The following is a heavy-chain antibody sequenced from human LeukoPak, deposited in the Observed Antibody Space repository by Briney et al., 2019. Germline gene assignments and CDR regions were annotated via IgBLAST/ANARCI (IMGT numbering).Heavy chain of an antibody. J-gene: IGHJ5*02. CDR3: ARDSNIVVVPAAMGWFDP. CDR1: GGTFSSYA. CDR2: VIPIFGTA. Sequence: GSSVKVSCKASGGTFSSYAISWVRQAPGQGLEWMGGVIPIFGTANYAQKFQGRVTITADESTSTAYMELSSLRSEDTAVYYCARDSNIVVVPAAMGWFDPWGQGTLVTVSS. V-gene: IGHV1-69*01. D-gene: IGHD2-2*01.